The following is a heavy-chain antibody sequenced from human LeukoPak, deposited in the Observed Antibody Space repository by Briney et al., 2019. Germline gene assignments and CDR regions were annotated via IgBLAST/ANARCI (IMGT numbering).Heavy chain of an antibody. V-gene: IGHV3-23*01. CDR2: ISGSGVTT. J-gene: IGHJ4*02. CDR1: GFTFNNYA. D-gene: IGHD1-1*01. CDR3: AKSPGQIQLDYFDY. Sequence: GGSLRLSCAASGFTFNNYAISWGRQAPGMGREWGSTISGSGVTTYYADSVRGRFTISRDNSKTTLYLQLDSLRPEDMAIYSCAKSPGQIQLDYFDYWGQGTLVTVSS.